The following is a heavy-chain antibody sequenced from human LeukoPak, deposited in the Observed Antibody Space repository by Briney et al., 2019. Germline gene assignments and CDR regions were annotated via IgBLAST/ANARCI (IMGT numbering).Heavy chain of an antibody. J-gene: IGHJ4*02. D-gene: IGHD2-15*01. CDR3: ARDGGYPASGRFDY. CDR2: ISSSGSTI. Sequence: PGGSLRLSCAASGFTFSSYGMHWVRQAPGKGLEWVSYISSSGSTIYYADSVKGRFTISRDNAKNSLYLQMNSLRAEDTAVYYCARDGGYPASGRFDYWGQGTLVTVSS. CDR1: GFTFSSYG. V-gene: IGHV3-48*04.